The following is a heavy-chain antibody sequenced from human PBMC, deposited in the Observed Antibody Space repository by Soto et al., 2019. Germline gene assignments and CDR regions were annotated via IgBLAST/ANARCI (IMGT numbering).Heavy chain of an antibody. J-gene: IGHJ4*02. CDR3: ARSAISPFGGLIGPFDY. D-gene: IGHD3-16*02. V-gene: IGHV1-3*05. CDR1: GYTFTAYA. Sequence: QVQLVQSGAEEKKPGASVKVSCQASGYTFTAYAIHWVRQAPGQRLEWMGWINAGNGNTRYLQKCQTRXTXTXXTSASTAYMELSSLTLADTAVYYCARSAISPFGGLIGPFDYWGQGNLVAVSS. CDR2: INAGNGNT.